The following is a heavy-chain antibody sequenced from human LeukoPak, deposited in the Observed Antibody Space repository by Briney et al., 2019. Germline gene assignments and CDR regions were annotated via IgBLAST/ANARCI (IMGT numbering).Heavy chain of an antibody. CDR3: ARDPTGYSGSYLDY. CDR2: ISYDGSNK. D-gene: IGHD1-26*01. V-gene: IGHV3-30*04. CDR1: GFTFSSYA. J-gene: IGHJ4*02. Sequence: GGSLRLSCAASGFTFSSYAMHRVRQAPGKGLERVAVISYDGSNKYYADSVKGRFTISRDNSKNTLYLQMNSLRAEDTAVYYCARDPTGYSGSYLDYWGQGTLVTVSS.